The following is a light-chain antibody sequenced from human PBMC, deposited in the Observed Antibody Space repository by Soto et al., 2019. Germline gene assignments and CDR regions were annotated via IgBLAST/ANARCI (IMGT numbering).Light chain of an antibody. CDR2: DVS. CDR1: SSDFGGFNF. V-gene: IGLV2-11*01. J-gene: IGLJ2*01. CDR3: CSYVATNPFK. Sequence: QSALTQPRSVSGSPGQSVTISCTEASSDFGGFNFVSWYQQHPGKAPKLLIYDVSERPSGVPDRFSGSKSGNAASLTISGLQAEDEADYYCCSYVATNPFKFGGGTKLTVL.